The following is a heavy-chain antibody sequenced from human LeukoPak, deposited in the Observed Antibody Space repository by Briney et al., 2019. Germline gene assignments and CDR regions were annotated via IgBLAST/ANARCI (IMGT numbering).Heavy chain of an antibody. Sequence: SETLSLTCTVSGGSISNYYWSWIRQPPGKGLEWIGYIRYSGSTNYNPSLESRVTISVYTSKNQFSLKLSSVTAADTAVYYCARAIVTPSGYVWYFDLWGRGTLVTVSS. D-gene: IGHD3-3*01. CDR3: ARAIVTPSGYVWYFDL. V-gene: IGHV4-59*01. J-gene: IGHJ2*01. CDR1: GGSISNYY. CDR2: IRYSGST.